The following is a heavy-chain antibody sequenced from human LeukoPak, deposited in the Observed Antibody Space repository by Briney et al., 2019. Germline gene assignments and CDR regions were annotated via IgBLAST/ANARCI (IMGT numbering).Heavy chain of an antibody. V-gene: IGHV1-2*02. J-gene: IGHJ4*02. CDR2: INPNSGGT. Sequence: GASVKVSCKASGYTFTGYYMHWVRQAPGQVLEWMGWINPNSGGTNYAQKFQGRVTMTRDTSISTAYMELSRLRSDDTAVYYCARSPRYCSGGSCPSVFDYWGQGTLVTVSS. CDR3: ARSPRYCSGGSCPSVFDY. CDR1: GYTFTGYY. D-gene: IGHD2-15*01.